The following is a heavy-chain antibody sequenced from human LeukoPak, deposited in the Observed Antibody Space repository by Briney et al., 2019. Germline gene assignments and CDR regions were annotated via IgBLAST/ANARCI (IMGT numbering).Heavy chain of an antibody. CDR2: INPNSGGT. CDR1: GYTFTGYY. D-gene: IGHD2-2*01. V-gene: IGHV1-2*02. CDR3: ARERGIVVVPAANPTTALDI. J-gene: IGHJ3*02. Sequence: ASVKVSCKASGYTFTGYYMHWVRQAPGQGLEWMGWINPNSGGTNYAQKFQGRVTMTRDTSISTAYMELSRLRSDDTAVYYCARERGIVVVPAANPTTALDIWGQGTMVTVSS.